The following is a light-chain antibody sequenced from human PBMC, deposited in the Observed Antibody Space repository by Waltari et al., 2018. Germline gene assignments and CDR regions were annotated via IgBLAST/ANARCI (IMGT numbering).Light chain of an antibody. J-gene: IGLJ2*01. V-gene: IGLV1-51*01. CDR3: VAWDSSLSAVL. CDR2: DND. Sequence: QSVLPQPPSVSAAPGQKVTISCSGSSSNIGNNYVSWYQHLPGRAPKLLIYDNDKRYAGIPGRFAGSKSSTSATLGITGLQTGDEAYYYCVAWDSSLSAVLFGGGTKLTVL. CDR1: SSNIGNNY.